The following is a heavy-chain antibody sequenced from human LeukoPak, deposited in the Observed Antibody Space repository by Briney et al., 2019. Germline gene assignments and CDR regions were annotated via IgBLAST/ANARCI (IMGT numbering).Heavy chain of an antibody. D-gene: IGHD3-10*01. CDR3: VRRFDY. V-gene: IGHV3-48*03. CDR2: ISSSGSTI. CDR1: GFTFSSHE. Sequence: PGGSLRLFCAASGFTFSSHEMNWVRQAPGKGLEWVSYISSSGSTIYYADSVKGRFTFSRDNAKDSMYLQMNSLRAEDTAVYYCVRRFDYWGQGTLVTVSS. J-gene: IGHJ4*02.